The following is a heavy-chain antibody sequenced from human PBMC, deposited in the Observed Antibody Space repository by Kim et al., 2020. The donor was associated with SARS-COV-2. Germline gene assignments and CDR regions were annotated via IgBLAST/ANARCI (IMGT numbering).Heavy chain of an antibody. CDR3: ASPRSLYYYDRTFDY. CDR1: GFTFCSYA. CDR2: ISYDGSNK. Sequence: GGSLRLSCAASGFTFCSYAMHWVRQAPGKGLEWVAVISYDGSNKYYADSVKGRFTISRDNSKNTLYLQMNSLRAEDTAVYYCASPRSLYYYDRTFDYWG. V-gene: IGHV3-30*04. J-gene: IGHJ4*01. D-gene: IGHD3-22*01.